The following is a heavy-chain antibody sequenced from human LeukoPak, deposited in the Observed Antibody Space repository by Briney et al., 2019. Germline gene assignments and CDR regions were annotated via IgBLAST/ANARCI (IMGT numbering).Heavy chain of an antibody. CDR1: GGSISSYY. CDR2: IYYSGST. CDR3: ARHRPPIGSDY. J-gene: IGHJ4*02. Sequence: SETLSLTCTVSGGSISSYYWSWIRQPPGKGLEWIGYIYYSGSTNYNPSLKSRVTISVDTSKNQFSLKLSSVTAADTAVYYCARHRPPIGSDYWGQGTLVTVSS. D-gene: IGHD5/OR15-5a*01. V-gene: IGHV4-59*08.